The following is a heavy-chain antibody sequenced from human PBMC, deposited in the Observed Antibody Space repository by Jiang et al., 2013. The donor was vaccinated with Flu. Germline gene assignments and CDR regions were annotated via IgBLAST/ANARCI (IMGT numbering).Heavy chain of an antibody. CDR2: INTKTANP. Sequence: GAEVKKPGASVKVSCKASGYTFTHYAINWVRHTPGQGLEWMGWINTKTANPTYAQGFTGRFVFSLDTSVSTTYLQISSLRAEDTAMYYCAREGEGGYYYYGMDVWGQGTTVAVSS. V-gene: IGHV7-4-1*02. CDR3: AREGEGGYYYYGMDV. D-gene: IGHD3-10*01. J-gene: IGHJ6*02. CDR1: GYTFTHYA.